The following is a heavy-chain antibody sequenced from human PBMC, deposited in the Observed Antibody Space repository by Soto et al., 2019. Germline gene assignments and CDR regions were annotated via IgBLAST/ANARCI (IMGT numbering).Heavy chain of an antibody. CDR1: GGTSSSYT. D-gene: IGHD2-15*01. V-gene: IGHV1-69*04. CDR2: IIPILGIA. J-gene: IGHJ3*02. Sequence: ASVKVSCKASGGTSSSYTISWVRQAPGQGLEWMGRIIPILGIAIYAQKFQGRVTMTEDTSTDTAYMELSSLRSEDTAVYYCATEGSAAAHHTNSNAFDIWGQGTMVTVSS. CDR3: ATEGSAAAHHTNSNAFDI.